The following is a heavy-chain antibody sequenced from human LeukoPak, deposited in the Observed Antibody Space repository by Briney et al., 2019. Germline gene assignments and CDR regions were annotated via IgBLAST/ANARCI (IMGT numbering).Heavy chain of an antibody. CDR1: GFTFSSYA. J-gene: IGHJ4*02. CDR2: IISDGSTT. Sequence: GGSLRLSCAASGFTFSSYAMHWVRQAPGKGLVWVSRIISDGSTTIYADSVKGRFTISRDNAKNTLCLQMNSLRAEDTAVYYCARGRYYLDNWGQGTLVTVSS. V-gene: IGHV3-74*01. D-gene: IGHD4-17*01. CDR3: ARGRYYLDN.